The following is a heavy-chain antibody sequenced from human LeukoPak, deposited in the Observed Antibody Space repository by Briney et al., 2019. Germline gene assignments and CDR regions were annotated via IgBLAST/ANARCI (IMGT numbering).Heavy chain of an antibody. D-gene: IGHD2-2*02. CDR2: IYTSGST. V-gene: IGHV4-4*07. CDR1: GGSISSYY. Sequence: SETLSLTCTVSGGSISSYYWSWIRQPAGKGLEWIGRIYTSGSTNYNPSLKSRVTMSVDTSKNQFSLKLSSVTAADTAVYYCARDYPQVVPAAIGWFDPWGQGTLVTVSS. CDR3: ARDYPQVVPAAIGWFDP. J-gene: IGHJ5*02.